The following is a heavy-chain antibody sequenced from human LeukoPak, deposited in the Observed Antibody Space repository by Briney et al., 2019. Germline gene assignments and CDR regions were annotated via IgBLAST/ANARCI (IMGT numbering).Heavy chain of an antibody. CDR2: ISSSSSTI. CDR1: GFTFSSYS. V-gene: IGHV3-48*01. Sequence: GGSLRLSCAASGFTFSSYSMNWVRQAPGKGLEWASYISSSSSTIYYADSVKGRFTISRDNAKNSLYLQMNSLRAEDTAVYYCAREECAGRVSSSWYYYYYYYYMDVWGKGTTVTVSS. J-gene: IGHJ6*03. D-gene: IGHD6-13*01. CDR3: AREECAGRVSSSWYYYYYYYYMDV.